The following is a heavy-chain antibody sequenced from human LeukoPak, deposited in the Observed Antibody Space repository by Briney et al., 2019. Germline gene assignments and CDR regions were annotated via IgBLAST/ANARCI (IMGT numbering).Heavy chain of an antibody. CDR3: AELGITMIGGV. CDR1: GFIFSSHG. CDR2: ISSSGSTI. Sequence: GGSLRLSCAASGFIFSSHGMNWVRQAPGKGLEWVSYISSSGSTIYYADSVKGRFTISRDNAKNSLYLQMNSLRAEDAAVYYCAELGITMIGGVWGKGTTVTISS. V-gene: IGHV3-48*04. D-gene: IGHD3-10*02. J-gene: IGHJ6*04.